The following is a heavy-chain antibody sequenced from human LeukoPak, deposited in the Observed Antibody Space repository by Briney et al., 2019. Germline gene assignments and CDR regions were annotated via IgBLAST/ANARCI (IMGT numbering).Heavy chain of an antibody. D-gene: IGHD5-18*01. Sequence: EASVKVSCKASGYTFTGYYMHWVRQAPAQGHEWMGWINPNSGGTNYAQKFQGRVTMTRDTSISTAYMELSRLRSDDTAVYYCARVGTAMDYYYYYGMDVWGQGTTVTVSS. J-gene: IGHJ6*02. V-gene: IGHV1-2*02. CDR2: INPNSGGT. CDR3: ARVGTAMDYYYYYGMDV. CDR1: GYTFTGYY.